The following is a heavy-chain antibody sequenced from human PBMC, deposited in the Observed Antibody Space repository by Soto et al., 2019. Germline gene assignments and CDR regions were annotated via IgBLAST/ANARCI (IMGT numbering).Heavy chain of an antibody. CDR1: GFTFSSYG. D-gene: IGHD3-22*01. Sequence: QVQLVESGGGVVQPGRSPRLSCAASGFTFSSYGMHWVRQAPGKGLEWVAVIWYDGSNKYYADSVKGRFTISRDNSKNTLYLQMNSLRAEDTAVYYCARDSSGYHYWGQGTLVTVSS. J-gene: IGHJ4*02. CDR3: ARDSSGYHY. V-gene: IGHV3-33*01. CDR2: IWYDGSNK.